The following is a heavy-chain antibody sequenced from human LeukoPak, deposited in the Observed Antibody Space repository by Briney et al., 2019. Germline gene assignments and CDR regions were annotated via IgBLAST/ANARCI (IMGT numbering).Heavy chain of an antibody. CDR2: ISDSGST. Sequence: SETLSLTCVVSGGSLSTHHWSWIRQSPGRGLEWIGYISDSGSTNYNPSLKSRVTISVDTSKNQFSLMLSSVTAADTAVYYCARGYDSSAYYPFNYWGQGTLVTLSS. CDR3: ARGYDSSAYYPFNY. CDR1: GGSLSTHH. D-gene: IGHD3-22*01. J-gene: IGHJ4*02. V-gene: IGHV4-59*11.